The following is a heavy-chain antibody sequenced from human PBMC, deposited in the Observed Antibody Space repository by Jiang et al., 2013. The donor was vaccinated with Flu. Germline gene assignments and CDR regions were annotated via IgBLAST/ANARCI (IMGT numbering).Heavy chain of an antibody. V-gene: IGHV1-8*01. Sequence: VQLVESGAEVKKPGASVKVSCKASGYPFTSYDINWVRQATGQGLEWMGWMNPNSGNTGYAQKFQGRVTMTRNTSISTAYMELSSLRSEDTAVYYCARAGGAWLLGPYYFDYWGQGTLVTVSS. J-gene: IGHJ4*02. CDR1: GYPFTSYD. CDR2: MNPNSGNT. CDR3: ARAGGAWLLGPYYFDY. D-gene: IGHD5-12*01.